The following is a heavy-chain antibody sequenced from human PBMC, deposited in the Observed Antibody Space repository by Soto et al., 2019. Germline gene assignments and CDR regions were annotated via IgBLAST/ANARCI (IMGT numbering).Heavy chain of an antibody. CDR3: ARAMAQYHSDY. CDR1: GYTFTSYA. D-gene: IGHD2-2*01. J-gene: IGHJ4*02. V-gene: IGHV1-3*01. CDR2: INAGNGNT. Sequence: ASVKVSCKASGYTFTSYAMHWVRQAPGQRLEWMGWINAGNGNTKYSQKFQGRVSMTRDTSTSTVYMDLRSLRSDDTAVYYCARAMAQYHSDYWGQGTRVTVSS.